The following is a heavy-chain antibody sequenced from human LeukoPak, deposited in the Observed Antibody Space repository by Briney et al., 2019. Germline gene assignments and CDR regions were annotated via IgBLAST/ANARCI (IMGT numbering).Heavy chain of an antibody. J-gene: IGHJ4*02. CDR3: TKAVAVAGLFDS. CDR1: GGSFSGYY. CDR2: INHSGST. D-gene: IGHD6-19*01. Sequence: SETLSLTCAVYGGSFSGYYWSWIRQPPGKGLEWIGEINHSGSTNYNPSLKSRVTISVDTSKNQFSLKLSSVTAADTAVYYCTKAVAVAGLFDSWGQGTLVTVSS. V-gene: IGHV4-34*01.